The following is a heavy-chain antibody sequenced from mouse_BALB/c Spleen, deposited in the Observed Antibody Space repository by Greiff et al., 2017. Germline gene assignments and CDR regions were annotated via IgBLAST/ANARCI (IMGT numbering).Heavy chain of an antibody. J-gene: IGHJ4*01. CDR1: WFTSTDYY. CDR3: ARDRGPVVAMDY. D-gene: IGHD1-1*01. V-gene: IGHV7-3*02. CDR2: IRNKANGYTT. Sequence: RVESGGGLVQPGGSLRLSCATSWFTSTDYYMSWVRQPPGKALEWLGFIRNKANGYTTEYSASVKGRFTISRDNSQSILYLQMNTLRAEDSATYYCARDRGPVVAMDYWGQGTSVTVSS.